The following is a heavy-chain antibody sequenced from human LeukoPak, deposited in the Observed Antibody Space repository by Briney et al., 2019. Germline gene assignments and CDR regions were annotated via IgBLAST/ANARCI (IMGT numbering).Heavy chain of an antibody. CDR3: ARDQLALGDY. CDR1: GFTFSSYG. D-gene: IGHD6-6*01. Sequence: GGSLRLSCAASGFTFSSYGMHWVRQAPGKGLEWVAFIRYDGSNKYYVGSVKGRFTISRDNSKNTLYLQMNSLRAEDTAVYYCARDQLALGDYWGQGTLVTVSS. J-gene: IGHJ4*02. CDR2: IRYDGSNK. V-gene: IGHV3-30*02.